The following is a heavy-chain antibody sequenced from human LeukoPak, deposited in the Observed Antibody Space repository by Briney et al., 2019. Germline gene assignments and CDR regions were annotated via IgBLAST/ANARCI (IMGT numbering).Heavy chain of an antibody. D-gene: IGHD1-1*01. Sequence: GGSLRLSCAASGFTFSSYGMSWVRQAPGKGLEWVSAISGSGGSTYYADSVKGRFTISRDNAKNSVYLHMTGLSAADTAVYYCATWDDLPLDHWGQGTLVTVSS. CDR3: ATWDDLPLDH. V-gene: IGHV3-23*01. CDR1: GFTFSSYG. CDR2: ISGSGGST. J-gene: IGHJ4*02.